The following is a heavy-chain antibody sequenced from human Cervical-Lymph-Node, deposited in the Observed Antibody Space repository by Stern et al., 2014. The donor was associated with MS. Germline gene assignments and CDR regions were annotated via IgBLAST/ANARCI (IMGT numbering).Heavy chain of an antibody. CDR3: TSSLLLGVVIPGY. J-gene: IGHJ4*02. Sequence: VQLVESGGGLVKPGRSLRLSCTASGFTFGDYAMSWFRQAPGQGLEWVGFIRSKAYGGTTEYAAAVKGRFTISRDDSKSIAYLQMNSLKTEDTAVYYCTSSLLLGVVIPGYWGQGTLVTVSS. V-gene: IGHV3-49*05. CDR1: GFTFGDYA. CDR2: IRSKAYGGTT. D-gene: IGHD3-3*01.